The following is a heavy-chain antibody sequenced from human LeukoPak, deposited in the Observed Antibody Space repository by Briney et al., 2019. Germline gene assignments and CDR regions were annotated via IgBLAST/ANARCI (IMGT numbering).Heavy chain of an antibody. V-gene: IGHV3-11*04. CDR1: GFTFSDYY. CDR3: ARDVTMVRGDDY. D-gene: IGHD3-10*01. J-gene: IGHJ4*02. Sequence: GGSLRLSCAASGFTFSDYYMSWIRQPPGKGLEWVSYISSSGSTIYYADPVKGRFTISMDNAKNSLYLQMNSLRAEDTAVYYCARDVTMVRGDDYWGRGTLVTVSS. CDR2: ISSSGSTI.